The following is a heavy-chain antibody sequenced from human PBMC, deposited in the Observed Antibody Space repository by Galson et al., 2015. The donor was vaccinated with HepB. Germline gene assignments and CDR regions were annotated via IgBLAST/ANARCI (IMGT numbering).Heavy chain of an antibody. D-gene: IGHD3-3*01. CDR1: GGSFSRNA. V-gene: IGHV1-69*13. J-gene: IGHJ4*02. CDR3: ARGGGTLFGGVIQYYFDY. CDR2: ILPILGST. Sequence: SVKVSCKASGGSFSRNAISWVRQAPGQGLEWMGGILPILGSTDYAQKFQGRVTITADESTSTAYMDLSSLRSEDTAVYYCARGGGTLFGGVIQYYFDYWGQGTLVTVSS.